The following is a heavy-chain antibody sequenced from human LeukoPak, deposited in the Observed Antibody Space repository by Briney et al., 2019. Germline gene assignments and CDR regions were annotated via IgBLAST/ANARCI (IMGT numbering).Heavy chain of an antibody. CDR3: TRESGYYYHYMDV. CDR1: GFTFSSYS. V-gene: IGHV3-21*01. Sequence: PGGSLRLSCAASGFTFSSYSMNWVRQAPGKGLEWVSSISSSSSYIYYADSVKGRFTISRDNVKNSLYLQMNSLRAEDTAVYYCTRESGYYYHYMDVWGKGTTVTVSS. CDR2: ISSSSSYI. J-gene: IGHJ6*03.